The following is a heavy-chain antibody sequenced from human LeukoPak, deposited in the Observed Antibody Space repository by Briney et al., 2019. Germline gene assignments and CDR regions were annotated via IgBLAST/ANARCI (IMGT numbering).Heavy chain of an antibody. CDR3: ARGREVFGIAAAGTFIDY. J-gene: IGHJ4*02. V-gene: IGHV4-34*01. Sequence: PSETLSLTCTVSGGSISSYYWSWIRQPPGKGLEWIGEINHSGSTNYNPSLKSRVTISVDTSKNQFSLKLSSVTAADTAVYYCARGREVFGIAAAGTFIDYWGQGTLVTVSS. D-gene: IGHD6-13*01. CDR2: INHSGST. CDR1: GGSISSYY.